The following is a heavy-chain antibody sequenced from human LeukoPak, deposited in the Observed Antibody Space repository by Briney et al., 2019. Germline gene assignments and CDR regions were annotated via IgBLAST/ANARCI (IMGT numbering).Heavy chain of an antibody. Sequence: GESLKISCKGSGYSFPNYWIGWVRQMPGKGLEWMGIIYPGDSHTRYRPPFQDQVTISSDKSISTAYLQWSSLKASDTAMYYCARGPYAYTSSATLGSYNWFDPWGQGSLVTVSS. J-gene: IGHJ5*02. CDR3: ARGPYAYTSSATLGSYNWFDP. V-gene: IGHV5-51*01. D-gene: IGHD2-2*02. CDR2: IYPGDSHT. CDR1: GYSFPNYW.